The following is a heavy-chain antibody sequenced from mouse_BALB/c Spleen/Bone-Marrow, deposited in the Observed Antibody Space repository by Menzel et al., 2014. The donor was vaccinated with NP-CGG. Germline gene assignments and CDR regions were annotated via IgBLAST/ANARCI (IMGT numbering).Heavy chain of an antibody. D-gene: IGHD2-4*01. CDR3: ARGYYDDY. Sequence: EVKLVESGGGLVQPGGSLRLSCAPSGFTFTDYFMTWVRPPPGKALEWLGFIRNKANGYTTEYSASVKGRFTISRNNSQSILYLQMNTLRAEDSATYYCARGYYDDYWGQGTTLTVSS. J-gene: IGHJ2*01. V-gene: IGHV7-3*02. CDR1: GFTFTDYF. CDR2: IRNKANGYTT.